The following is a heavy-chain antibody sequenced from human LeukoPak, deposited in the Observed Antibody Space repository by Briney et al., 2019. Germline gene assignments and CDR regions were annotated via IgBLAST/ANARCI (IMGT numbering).Heavy chain of an antibody. CDR2: IYYSGST. CDR1: GGSMSNYY. V-gene: IGHV4-59*08. J-gene: IGHJ4*02. Sequence: SETLSLTCTVSGGSMSNYYWSWIRQPPGKGLEWIGYIYYSGSTNYNPSLKSRVTISVDTSKNQFSLKLSSVTAADTAVYYCARHSGIAVAGADFDYWGQGTLVTVSS. D-gene: IGHD6-19*01. CDR3: ARHSGIAVAGADFDY.